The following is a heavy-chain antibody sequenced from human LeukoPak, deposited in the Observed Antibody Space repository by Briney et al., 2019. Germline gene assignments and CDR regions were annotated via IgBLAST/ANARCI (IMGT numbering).Heavy chain of an antibody. CDR2: INPNSGCT. CDR1: GYTFTGYY. CDR3: ARDRRGTVPFDY. V-gene: IGHV1-2*02. Sequence: ASVKVSCTASGYTFTGYYMHWVRQAPGQGLEWMGWINPNSGCTNYAQKFQGRVTMTRDTSISTAYMELSRLRSDDTAVYYCARDRRGTVPFDYWGQGTLVTVSS. D-gene: IGHD1-1*01. J-gene: IGHJ4*02.